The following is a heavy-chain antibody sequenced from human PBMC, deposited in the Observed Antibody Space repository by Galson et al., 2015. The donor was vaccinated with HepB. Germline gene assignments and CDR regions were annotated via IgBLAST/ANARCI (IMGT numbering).Heavy chain of an antibody. Sequence: SLRLSCATSGFTFSNDWMTWVRQVPGKGLEGVSRIKRDGTEINYADFVKGRFTISRDNGKNTLYLQMNNLRGEDTAVYYCVRGAPIYSHLLYWGQGTLVTVSS. CDR1: GFTFSNDW. D-gene: IGHD4-11*01. V-gene: IGHV3-74*01. J-gene: IGHJ4*02. CDR3: VRGAPIYSHLLY. CDR2: IKRDGTEI.